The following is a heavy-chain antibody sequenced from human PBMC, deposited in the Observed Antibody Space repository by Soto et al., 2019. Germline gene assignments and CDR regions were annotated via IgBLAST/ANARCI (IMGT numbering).Heavy chain of an antibody. V-gene: IGHV3-53*01. CDR2: IYSGGST. CDR3: ARVNSGWAVY. J-gene: IGHJ4*02. Sequence: GGSLRLSCAASGFTVSSNYMSWVRRAPGKGLEWVSVIYSGGSTYYADSVKGRFTISRDNSKNTLYLQMNSLRAEDTAVYYCARVNSGWAVYWGQGTLVTVSS. CDR1: GFTVSSNY. D-gene: IGHD6-19*01.